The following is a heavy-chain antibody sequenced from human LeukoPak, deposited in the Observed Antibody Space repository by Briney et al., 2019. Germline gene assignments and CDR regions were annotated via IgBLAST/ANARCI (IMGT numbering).Heavy chain of an antibody. CDR1: GFPFSSYA. CDR3: AKAPYSYCSSTSCYREGFDY. D-gene: IGHD2-2*02. CDR2: ISGSGGST. Sequence: GGSLRLSCVVSGFPFSSYAMSWVRQAPGKGLEWVSAISGSGGSTYYADSVKGRFTISRDNSKNTLYLQMNSLRAEDTAVYYCAKAPYSYCSSTSCYREGFDYWGQGTLVTVSS. V-gene: IGHV3-23*01. J-gene: IGHJ4*02.